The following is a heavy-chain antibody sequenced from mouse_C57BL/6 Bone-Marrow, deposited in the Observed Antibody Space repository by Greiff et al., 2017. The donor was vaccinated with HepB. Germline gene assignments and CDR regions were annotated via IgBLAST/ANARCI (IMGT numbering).Heavy chain of an antibody. CDR3: FYDGNYGYFDV. CDR2: IDPSDSYT. D-gene: IGHD2-1*01. CDR1: GYTFTSYW. V-gene: IGHV1-59*01. Sequence: QVQLQQPGAELVRPGTSVKLSCKASGYTFTSYWMHWVKQRPGQGLEWIGVIDPSDSYTNYNQKFKGKATLTVDTSSSTAYMQLSSLTSEDSAVYYCFYDGNYGYFDVWGTGTTVTVSS. J-gene: IGHJ1*03.